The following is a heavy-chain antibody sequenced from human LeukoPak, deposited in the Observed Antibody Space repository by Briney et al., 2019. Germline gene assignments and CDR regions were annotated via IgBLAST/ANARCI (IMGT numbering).Heavy chain of an antibody. CDR2: IKYDGSDK. D-gene: IGHD1-1*01. CDR1: GFTFSTYW. J-gene: IGHJ4*02. V-gene: IGHV3-7*01. Sequence: GGSLRLYCAASGFTFSTYWMTWARQAPGKGLEWVANIKYDGSDKNYVDSVKGRFTISRDNAKNSLFLQMNSLRAEDTAVYYCLRDTRGIPLFDYWGQGTLVTVSS. CDR3: LRDTRGIPLFDY.